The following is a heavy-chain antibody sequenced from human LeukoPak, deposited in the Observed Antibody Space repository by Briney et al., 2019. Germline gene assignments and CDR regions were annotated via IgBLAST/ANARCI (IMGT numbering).Heavy chain of an antibody. J-gene: IGHJ6*03. V-gene: IGHV3-15*01. Sequence: PGGSLRLSCAASGFTFSNAWMSWVRQAPGKGLEWVGRIKSKTDGGTTDYAAPVKGRFTISRDDSKNTLYLQMNSLKTEDTAVYYCTTDRSSSWYFYYYMDVWGKGTTVTVSS. CDR2: IKSKTDGGTT. D-gene: IGHD6-13*01. CDR1: GFTFSNAW. CDR3: TTDRSSSWYFYYYMDV.